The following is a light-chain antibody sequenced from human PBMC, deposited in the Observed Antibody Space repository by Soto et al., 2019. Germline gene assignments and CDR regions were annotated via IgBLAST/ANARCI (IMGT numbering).Light chain of an antibody. V-gene: IGLV2-23*02. CDR3: CSYAGDTTFFV. CDR1: SSDVGSYYP. J-gene: IGLJ1*01. Sequence: QSVLTQPASMSGSPGQSITISFTGTSSDVGSYYPVSWFQQHPGKAPKLIIYEVNKRPSGVSARFSGSKSGNTASLTISGLQAADEAEYYCCSYAGDTTFFVFGTGTKLTVL. CDR2: EVN.